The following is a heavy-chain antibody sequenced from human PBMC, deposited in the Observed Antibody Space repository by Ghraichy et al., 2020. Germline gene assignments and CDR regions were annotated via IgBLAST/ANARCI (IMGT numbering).Heavy chain of an antibody. J-gene: IGHJ5*02. V-gene: IGHV4-31*03. CDR3: ARRLPAAYNWFDP. CDR2: IYYSGST. Sequence: SLNISCTVSGGSISSGGYYWSWIRQHPGKGLEWIGYIYYSGSTYYNPSLKSRVTISVDTSKNQFSLKLSSVTAADTAVYYCARRLPAAYNWFDPWGQGTLVTVSS. CDR1: GGSISSGGYY. D-gene: IGHD2-2*01.